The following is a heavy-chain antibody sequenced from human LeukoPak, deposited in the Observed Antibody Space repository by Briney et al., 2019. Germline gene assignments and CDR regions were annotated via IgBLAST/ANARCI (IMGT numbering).Heavy chain of an antibody. CDR3: AKTLGYYDILTGYYPLDY. V-gene: IGHV3-23*01. CDR1: GFTFSSYA. Sequence: GSLRLSCAASGFTFSSYAMSWVRQAPGKGLEWVSAISGSGGSTYYADSVKGRFTISRDNSKNTLYLQMNSLRAEDTAVYYCAKTLGYYDILTGYYPLDYWGQGTLVTVSS. D-gene: IGHD3-9*01. J-gene: IGHJ4*02. CDR2: ISGSGGST.